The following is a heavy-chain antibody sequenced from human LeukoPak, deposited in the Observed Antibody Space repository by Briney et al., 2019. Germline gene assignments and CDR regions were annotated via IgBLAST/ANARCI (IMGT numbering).Heavy chain of an antibody. Sequence: GGSLRLSCAASGFTFSTYWMSWVRQAPGKGLEWVANIKQDGSEKHYVDSVKGRFTISRDNAKNSLYLQVNSLRAEDTAVYYCARDYYDSSGYYSPLFDYWGQGTLVTVSS. CDR1: GFTFSTYW. J-gene: IGHJ4*02. CDR2: IKQDGSEK. D-gene: IGHD3-22*01. V-gene: IGHV3-7*01. CDR3: ARDYYDSSGYYSPLFDY.